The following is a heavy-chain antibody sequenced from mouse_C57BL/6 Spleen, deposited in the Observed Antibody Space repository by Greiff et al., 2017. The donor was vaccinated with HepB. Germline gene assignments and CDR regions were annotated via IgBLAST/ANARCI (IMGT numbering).Heavy chain of an antibody. V-gene: IGHV1-9*01. CDR3: EACITTVVKGY. D-gene: IGHD1-1*01. CDR1: GYTFTGYW. J-gene: IGHJ2*01. CDR2: ILPGSGST. Sequence: VKLMESGAELMKPGASVKLSCKATGYTFTGYWIEWVKQRPGHGLEWIGEILPGSGSTNYNEKFKGKATFTADTSSNTAYMQLSSLTTEDSAIYSCEACITTVVKGYWGQGTTLTVSS.